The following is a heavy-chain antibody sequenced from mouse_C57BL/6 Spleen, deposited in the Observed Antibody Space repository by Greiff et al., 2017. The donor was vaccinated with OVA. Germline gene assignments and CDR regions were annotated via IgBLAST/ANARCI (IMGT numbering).Heavy chain of an antibody. CDR1: GYTFTDYE. D-gene: IGHD1-1*02. Sequence: VKLMESGAELVRPGASVTLSCKASGYTFTDYEMHWVKQTPVHGLEWIGAIDPETGGTAYNQKFKGKAILTADKSSSTAYMELRSLTSEDSAVYYCTRSGGVDYWGQGTTLTVSS. CDR2: IDPETGGT. V-gene: IGHV1-15*01. J-gene: IGHJ2*01. CDR3: TRSGGVDY.